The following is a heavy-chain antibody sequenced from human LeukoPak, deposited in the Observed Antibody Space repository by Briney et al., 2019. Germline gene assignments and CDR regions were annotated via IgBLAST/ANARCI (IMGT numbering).Heavy chain of an antibody. CDR1: GFTFSDYW. Sequence: GGSLRLSCVVSGFTFSDYWMSWVRQAPGKGLEWVANIKQDGSEKYYVDSVKGRFTISRDNAKKSLFLQMNSLRAEDTAVYYCAKDSVYSGYAGYFDYWGRGTLVTVSS. V-gene: IGHV3-7*01. CDR3: AKDSVYSGYAGYFDY. J-gene: IGHJ4*02. D-gene: IGHD5-12*01. CDR2: IKQDGSEK.